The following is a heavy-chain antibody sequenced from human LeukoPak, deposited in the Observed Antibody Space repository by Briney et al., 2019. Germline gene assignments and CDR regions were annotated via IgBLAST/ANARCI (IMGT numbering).Heavy chain of an antibody. V-gene: IGHV3-11*01. CDR2: ISSSGSTI. CDR1: GFTFSDYY. CDR3: ARDIAVAGYYYYYGMDV. Sequence: GGSLRLSCAASGFTFSDYYMSWLRQAPGKGLEWVSYISSSGSTIYYADSVKGRFTISRDNAKNSLYLQMNSLRAEDTAVYYCARDIAVAGYYYYYGMDVWGQGTTVTVSS. D-gene: IGHD6-19*01. J-gene: IGHJ6*02.